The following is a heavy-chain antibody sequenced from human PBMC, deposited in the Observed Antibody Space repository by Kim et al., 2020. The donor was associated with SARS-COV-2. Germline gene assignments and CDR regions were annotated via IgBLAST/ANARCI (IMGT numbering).Heavy chain of an antibody. V-gene: IGHV3-72*01. J-gene: IGHJ6*02. Sequence: GGSLRLSCAASGFTFSDHYMDWVRQAPGKGLEWVGRTRNKANSYTTEYAASVKGRFTISRDDSKNSLYLQMNSLKTEDTAVYYCARGGFWSGYPYHYYYYGMDVWGQGTTVTVSS. CDR3: ARGGFWSGYPYHYYYYGMDV. CDR2: TRNKANSYTT. CDR1: GFTFSDHY. D-gene: IGHD3-3*01.